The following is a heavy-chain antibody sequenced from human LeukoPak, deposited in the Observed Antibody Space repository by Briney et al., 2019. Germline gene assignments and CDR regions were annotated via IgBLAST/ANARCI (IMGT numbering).Heavy chain of an antibody. CDR3: ARHYCSSTSCPPYHDAFDI. CDR2: INHSGST. D-gene: IGHD2-2*01. Sequence: SETLSLTCAVYGGSFSGYYWSWIRQPPGKGLEWIGEINHSGSTNYNPSLKSGGTVSVDTSKNQFSLKLSSVTAADTAVYYCARHYCSSTSCPPYHDAFDIWGQGTMVTVSS. V-gene: IGHV4-34*01. CDR1: GGSFSGYY. J-gene: IGHJ3*02.